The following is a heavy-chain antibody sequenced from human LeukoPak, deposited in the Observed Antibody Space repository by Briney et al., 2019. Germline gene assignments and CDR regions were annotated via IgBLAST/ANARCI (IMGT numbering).Heavy chain of an antibody. V-gene: IGHV1-46*01. Sequence: ASVKVSCKASGYNFISYYMHWVREAPGQGLEWMGIINPSGGSTSYAQKFQDRVTMTRDTSTSTVYMELSSLKSEDTAVYYCAREDVVLVDAVRYQYYGMDVWGQGTTVTVSS. D-gene: IGHD2-8*01. CDR1: GYNFISYY. CDR2: INPSGGST. J-gene: IGHJ6*02. CDR3: AREDVVLVDAVRYQYYGMDV.